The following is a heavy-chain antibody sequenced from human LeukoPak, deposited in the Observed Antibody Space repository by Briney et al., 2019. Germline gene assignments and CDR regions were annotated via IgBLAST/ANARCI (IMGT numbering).Heavy chain of an antibody. Sequence: PSETLSLTCTVSGDSISSSNYYWGWIRQPPGKGLEWIGSIYYSGSTYHNPSLKSRVTISVDTSKNQFSLKLSSVTAADTAVYYCARVEDSGSPTFDYWGQGTLVTVSS. V-gene: IGHV4-39*01. CDR2: IYYSGST. CDR3: ARVEDSGSPTFDY. J-gene: IGHJ4*02. CDR1: GDSISSSNYY. D-gene: IGHD6-6*01.